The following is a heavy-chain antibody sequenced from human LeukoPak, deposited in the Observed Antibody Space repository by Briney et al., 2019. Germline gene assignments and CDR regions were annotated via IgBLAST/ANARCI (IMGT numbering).Heavy chain of an antibody. D-gene: IGHD6-19*01. CDR2: IGTAGNT. J-gene: IGHJ4*02. CDR1: GFTFSNYD. V-gene: IGHV3-13*04. Sequence: GGSLRLSCAASGFTFSNYDMHWVRQVTGKGLEWVSVIGTAGNTYYLGPVKGRFTISRENAKNSLYLQMDSLTAGDTAIYYCARSKSYSSGWTDFDYWGQGTLVTVSS. CDR3: ARSKSYSSGWTDFDY.